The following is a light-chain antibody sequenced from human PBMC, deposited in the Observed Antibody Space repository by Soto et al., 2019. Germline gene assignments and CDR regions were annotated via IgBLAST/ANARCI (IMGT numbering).Light chain of an antibody. CDR2: EVT. V-gene: IGLV2-14*01. Sequence: QSALTQPASVSWSPGQSITISCTGTGSDVGGYDYVSWYQHHPGKAPKVMIYEVTNRPSGVSNRFSGSKSGNTASLTISGLLAEDEADYYCSSYTSSSTYVFGTGTKVTVL. CDR1: GSDVGGYDY. J-gene: IGLJ1*01. CDR3: SSYTSSSTYV.